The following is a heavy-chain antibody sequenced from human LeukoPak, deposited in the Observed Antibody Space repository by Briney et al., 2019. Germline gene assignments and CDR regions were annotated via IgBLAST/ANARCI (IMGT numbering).Heavy chain of an antibody. CDR2: ISSSGSTI. V-gene: IGHV3-48*04. D-gene: IGHD3-22*01. CDR3: ARERLYYYDSSGYYYFDY. CDR1: GFTFSSYS. Sequence: GGSLRLSCAASGFTFSSYSMNWVRQAPGKGLEWVSYISSSGSTIYYADSVKGRFTISRDNAKNSLYLQMNSLRAEDTAVYYCARERLYYYDSSGYYYFDYWGQGTLVTVSS. J-gene: IGHJ4*02.